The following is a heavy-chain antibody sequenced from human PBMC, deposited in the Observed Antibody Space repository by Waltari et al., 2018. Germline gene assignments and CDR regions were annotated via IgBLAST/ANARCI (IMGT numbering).Heavy chain of an antibody. D-gene: IGHD3-10*01. V-gene: IGHV4-39*07. J-gene: IGHJ4*02. CDR3: ARLPSAHYFDY. CDR1: GGSISSSSYY. CDR2: IYYSGST. Sequence: QLQLQESGPGLVKPSENLSLTCTVSGGSISSSSYYWGWIRQPPGKGLEWIGSIYYSGSTYYNPSLKSRVTISVDTSKNQFSLKLSSVTAADTAVYYCARLPSAHYFDYWGQGTLVTVSS.